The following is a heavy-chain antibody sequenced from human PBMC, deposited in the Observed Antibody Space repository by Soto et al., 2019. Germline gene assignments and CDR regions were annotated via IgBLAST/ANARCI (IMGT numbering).Heavy chain of an antibody. J-gene: IGHJ5*02. D-gene: IGHD2-2*01. CDR3: ARAESRFRYQTRSNNWFDP. Sequence: QVQLVQSGAEVKKPGSSVKVSCKASGGTFSSYAIRWVRQAPGQGLEGMGGIIPIFGTANYAQKFQGRVTITADKYTSTSYMELSSLRSEDTAVYYCARAESRFRYQTRSNNWFDPWGKGTPVHVSS. V-gene: IGHV1-69*06. CDR2: IIPIFGTA. CDR1: GGTFSSYA.